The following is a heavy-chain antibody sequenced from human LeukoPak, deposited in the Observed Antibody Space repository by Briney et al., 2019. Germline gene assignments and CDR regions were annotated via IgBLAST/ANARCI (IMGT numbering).Heavy chain of an antibody. D-gene: IGHD3-3*01. CDR1: GGSISSSSYY. J-gene: IGHJ6*03. Sequence: SETLSLTCTVSGGSISSSSYYWGWIRQPPGKGLEWIGSIYYSGSTYYNPSLKSRVTISVDTSKNQFSLKLSSVTAADTAVYYCARGPLWSGHYYMDVWGKGTTVTVPS. CDR2: IYYSGST. CDR3: ARGPLWSGHYYMDV. V-gene: IGHV4-39*07.